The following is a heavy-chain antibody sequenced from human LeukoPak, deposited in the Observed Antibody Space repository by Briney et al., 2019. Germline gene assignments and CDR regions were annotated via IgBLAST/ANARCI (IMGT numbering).Heavy chain of an antibody. V-gene: IGHV4-4*02. CDR1: GGSISISNW. Sequence: SETLSLTCGVSGGSISISNWWSWVRQPPGEGLEWIGEISHRGSTNYNPSLKSRVTISVDTSKNQFSLKLSSVTAADTAVYYCARTTMVRGTYYMDVWGKGTTVTISS. CDR2: ISHRGST. J-gene: IGHJ6*03. D-gene: IGHD3-10*01. CDR3: ARTTMVRGTYYMDV.